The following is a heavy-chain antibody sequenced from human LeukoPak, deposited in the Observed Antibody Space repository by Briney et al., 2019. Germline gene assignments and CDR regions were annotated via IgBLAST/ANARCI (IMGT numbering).Heavy chain of an antibody. D-gene: IGHD4-11*01. CDR1: GFTFSSYG. CDR3: ARGLLQYDY. V-gene: IGHV4-34*01. Sequence: PGGSLRLSCAGSGFTFSSYGMHWIRQPPGKGLEWIGEINHSGSTNYNPCLKSRVTISVDTSKNQFSLKLSSVTAADTAVYYCARGLLQYDYWGQGTLVTVSS. J-gene: IGHJ4*02. CDR2: INHSGST.